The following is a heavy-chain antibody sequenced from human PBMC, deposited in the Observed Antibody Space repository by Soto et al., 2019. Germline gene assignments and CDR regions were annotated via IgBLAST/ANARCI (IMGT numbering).Heavy chain of an antibody. Sequence: SETLSLTCAVSGDSISSGGYSWSWIRRPPGEGLEWIGYIYHSGSASYNPSLKSRVTISVDGSKNHFSLQLTSVTAADTAVYYCARGRLLPAVNFDYWGQGAQVTVSS. V-gene: IGHV4-30-2*01. D-gene: IGHD2-2*01. CDR1: GDSISSGGYS. J-gene: IGHJ4*02. CDR2: IYHSGSA. CDR3: ARGRLLPAVNFDY.